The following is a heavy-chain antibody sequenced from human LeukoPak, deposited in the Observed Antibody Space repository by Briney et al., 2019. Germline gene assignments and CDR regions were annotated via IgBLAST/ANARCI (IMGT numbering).Heavy chain of an antibody. V-gene: IGHV3-48*01. D-gene: IGHD6-6*01. Sequence: GGSLRLSCAASGFTFSSYSMNWVRQAPGKGLEWVSYISSSSSTIYYADSVKGRFTISRDNAKNSLYLQMYSLRAEDTAVYYCARASIAARGGLDYWGQGTLVTVSS. CDR2: ISSSSSTI. CDR3: ARASIAARGGLDY. J-gene: IGHJ4*02. CDR1: GFTFSSYS.